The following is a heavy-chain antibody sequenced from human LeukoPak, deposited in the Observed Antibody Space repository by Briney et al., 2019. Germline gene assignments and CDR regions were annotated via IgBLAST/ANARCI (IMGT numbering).Heavy chain of an antibody. CDR3: ARGDGDYGHFDY. CDR2: IHAREGT. Sequence: SETLSLTCIVSGGSISNYHWSWIRRPAGKGLEWIGQIHAREGTNYNPPLKSRVTMSIDTTEGQVSLTIRSVAAADTAFYYCARGDGDYGHFDYWGQGTLVTVSS. J-gene: IGHJ4*02. CDR1: GGSISNYH. D-gene: IGHD4-17*01. V-gene: IGHV4-4*07.